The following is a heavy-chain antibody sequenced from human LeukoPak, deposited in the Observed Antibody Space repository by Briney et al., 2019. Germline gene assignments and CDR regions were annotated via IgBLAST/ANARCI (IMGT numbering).Heavy chain of an antibody. CDR3: ARHGRLRRFHL. J-gene: IGHJ3*01. D-gene: IGHD3-16*01. CDR2: RYYSGSS. V-gene: IGHV4-39*01. Sequence: PSETLSLTCTVSGCSISSSSYYWGWIRQPPGKGLEWIVSRYYSGSSYYNPSLNSLITISVDTSKNQFLLMLSSVTAAATAVYNCARHGRLRRFHLRGHPATVNVSS. CDR1: GCSISSSSYY.